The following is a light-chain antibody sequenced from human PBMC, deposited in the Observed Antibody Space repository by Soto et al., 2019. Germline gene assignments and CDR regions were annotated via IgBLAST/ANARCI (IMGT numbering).Light chain of an antibody. CDR1: SSNIGSNT. J-gene: IGLJ1*01. CDR2: SNN. CDR3: AAWDDSLNGHYV. V-gene: IGLV1-44*01. Sequence: QSVLTQPPSASGTPGQRGTISCSGSSSNIGSNTVNWYQQLPGTAPKLLISSNNQRPSGVPDRFSGSKSGTSASLAISGLQCEDEADYYCAAWDDSLNGHYVFGTGTKLTVL.